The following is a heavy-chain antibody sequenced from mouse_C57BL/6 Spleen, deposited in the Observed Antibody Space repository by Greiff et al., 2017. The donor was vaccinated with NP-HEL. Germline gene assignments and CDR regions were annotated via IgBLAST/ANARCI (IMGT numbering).Heavy chain of an antibody. CDR3: ARSYYSNPLAY. CDR1: GFTFSDYG. J-gene: IGHJ3*01. V-gene: IGHV5-17*01. CDR2: ISSGSSTI. Sequence: EVHLVESGGGLVKPGGSLKLSCAASGFTFSDYGMHWVRQAPEQGLEWVAYISSGSSTIYYADTVKGRFTISRDNAKNTLFLQMTSLRSEDTAMYYCARSYYSNPLAYWGQGTLVTVSA. D-gene: IGHD2-5*01.